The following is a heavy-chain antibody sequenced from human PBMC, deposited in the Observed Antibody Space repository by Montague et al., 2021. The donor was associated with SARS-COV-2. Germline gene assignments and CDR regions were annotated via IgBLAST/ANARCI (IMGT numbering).Heavy chain of an antibody. D-gene: IGHD3-10*01. CDR3: ARDHGQWFGELWGHGLDV. CDR2: IYYSGST. Sequence: TLSLTCSVSSGSISTGHHWSWIRQHPMKGPEWIGYIYYSGSTYYNPSFKGRVTISIDTAKNQFSLELTSMTAADTAVYYCARDHGQWFGELWGHGLDVWGQGTTAIVSS. V-gene: IGHV4-31*03. J-gene: IGHJ6*02. CDR1: SGSISTGHH.